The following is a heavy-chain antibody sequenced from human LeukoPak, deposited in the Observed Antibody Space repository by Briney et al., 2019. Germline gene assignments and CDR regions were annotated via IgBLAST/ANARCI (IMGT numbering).Heavy chain of an antibody. CDR2: IRYDGSNK. V-gene: IGHV3-30*02. Sequence: PGGSLRLSCAASGFTFSSYGMHWVRQAPGKGLEWVAFIRYDGSNKYYADSVKGRFTISRDNSKNTLYLQMNLLRAEDTAVYYCAKDGIPSTGYFDYWGQGTLVTVSS. D-gene: IGHD5-18*01. J-gene: IGHJ4*02. CDR3: AKDGIPSTGYFDY. CDR1: GFTFSSYG.